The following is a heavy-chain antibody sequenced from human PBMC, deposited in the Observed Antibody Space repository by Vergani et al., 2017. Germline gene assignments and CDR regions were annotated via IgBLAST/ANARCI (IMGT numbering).Heavy chain of an antibody. J-gene: IGHJ4*02. V-gene: IGHV4-38-2*01. Sequence: QVQLQASGPGLVKPSETLSLTCAVSGYSISSGSYWAWIRQPPGKGLEWIGSIFHSGTTHYNPSIKSLVTISVDTSRNQFSLRLSSVTAADTAVYYCARHNLWGDSQTGIDFWGLGTLVIVSS. CDR2: IFHSGTT. D-gene: IGHD2-21*02. CDR3: ARHNLWGDSQTGIDF. CDR1: GYSISSGSY.